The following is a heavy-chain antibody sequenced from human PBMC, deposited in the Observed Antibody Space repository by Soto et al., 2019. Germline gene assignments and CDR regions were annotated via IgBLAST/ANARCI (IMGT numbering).Heavy chain of an antibody. J-gene: IGHJ6*03. CDR1: GSTFSTYS. CDR2: ISSSSRII. D-gene: IGHD3-16*01. Sequence: GESLKISCAASGSTFSTYSMNWVRQAPGKGLEWVSYISSSSRIIHYADSVKGRFTISRDDAKNSLYLQMNSLRVEDTAVYYCARDRDRLEEYYYYMDVWGKGTTVTVSS. CDR3: ARDRDRLEEYYYYMDV. V-gene: IGHV3-48*01.